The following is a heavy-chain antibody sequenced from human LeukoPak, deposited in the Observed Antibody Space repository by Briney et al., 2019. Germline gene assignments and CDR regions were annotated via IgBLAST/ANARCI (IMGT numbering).Heavy chain of an antibody. J-gene: IGHJ4*02. Sequence: GGSLRLSCAASGFSFSCYAMHWVRQAPGKGLEYVSTISNNGGSTKYANSVKGRFTISRDNSRNTLYLQMGSLRAEDMAVYYCARERGYSDSSGYYADWGQGTLVTVSS. CDR1: GFSFSCYA. CDR2: ISNNGGST. CDR3: ARERGYSDSSGYYAD. D-gene: IGHD3-22*01. V-gene: IGHV3-64*01.